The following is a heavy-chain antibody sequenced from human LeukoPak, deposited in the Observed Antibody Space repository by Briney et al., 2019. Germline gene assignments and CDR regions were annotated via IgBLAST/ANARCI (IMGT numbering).Heavy chain of an antibody. Sequence: GGSLRLSCAASGFTFSDYWMSWVCQAPGKGLEWVANIKQDGSEKYYVDSVKGRFTISRDNAKNSLYLQMNSLRAEDTAVYYCARRYFDYWGQGTLVTVSS. CDR2: IKQDGSEK. J-gene: IGHJ4*02. V-gene: IGHV3-7*03. CDR3: ARRYFDY. CDR1: GFTFSDYW.